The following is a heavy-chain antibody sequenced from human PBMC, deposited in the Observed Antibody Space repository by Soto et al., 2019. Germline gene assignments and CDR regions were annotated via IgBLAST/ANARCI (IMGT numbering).Heavy chain of an antibody. Sequence: PGGSLRVSCVAPGFIFSDYAMHWARQAPGKGLEWVALISPAGTNQYYADSAKGRFTISRDNSKNTLYLQMNSLRPEDTGLYYCARENSRISPRLFQHWGHGTLVTVSS. J-gene: IGHJ1*01. D-gene: IGHD6-6*01. V-gene: IGHV3-30-3*01. CDR3: ARENSRISPRLFQH. CDR1: GFIFSDYA. CDR2: ISPAGTNQ.